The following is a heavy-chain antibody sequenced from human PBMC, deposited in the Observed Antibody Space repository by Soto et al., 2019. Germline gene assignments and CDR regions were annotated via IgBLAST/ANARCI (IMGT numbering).Heavy chain of an antibody. CDR3: AKDIDSSSWYGHDAFDI. D-gene: IGHD6-13*01. J-gene: IGHJ3*02. Sequence: GGSLRLSCAASGFTFSSYAMSWVRQAPGKGLEWVSAISSSGGSTYYADSVKGRFTISRDNSKNTLYLQMNSLRAEDTAVYYCAKDIDSSSWYGHDAFDIWGQGTMVTVSS. CDR1: GFTFSSYA. V-gene: IGHV3-23*01. CDR2: ISSSGGST.